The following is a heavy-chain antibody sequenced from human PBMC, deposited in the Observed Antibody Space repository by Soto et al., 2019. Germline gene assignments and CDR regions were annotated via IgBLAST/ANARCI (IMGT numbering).Heavy chain of an antibody. D-gene: IGHD1-26*01. CDR2: TYYRSKWYN. CDR3: ARATRVGADRRFDY. CDR1: GDSVSSNSAA. V-gene: IGHV6-1*01. Sequence: PSQTLSLTCAISGDSVSSNSAAWNWVRQSPSRGLEWLGRTYYRSKWYNDYAVSVESRIIINPDTSKNHFSLQLNSVTPEDTAVYFCARATRVGADRRFDYWGQGTLVTVSS. J-gene: IGHJ4*02.